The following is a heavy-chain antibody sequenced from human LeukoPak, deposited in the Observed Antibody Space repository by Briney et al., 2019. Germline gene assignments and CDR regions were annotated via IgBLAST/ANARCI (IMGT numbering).Heavy chain of an antibody. CDR2: IYSGGNT. V-gene: IGHV3-66*01. CDR3: ARDTRGYISLLPWYFDF. CDR1: EFTVSSNY. Sequence: GGSLRLSCAASEFTVSSNYMSWVRQAPGKGLEWVSDIYSGGNTSYAESVKGRFTVSRDKAKNTLYLQMNSLRAEDTAVYYCARDTRGYISLLPWYFDFWGRGTLVTVSS. J-gene: IGHJ2*01. D-gene: IGHD5-12*01.